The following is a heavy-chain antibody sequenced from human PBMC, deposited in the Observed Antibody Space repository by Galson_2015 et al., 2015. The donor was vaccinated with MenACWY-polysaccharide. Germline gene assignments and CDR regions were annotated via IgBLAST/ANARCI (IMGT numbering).Heavy chain of an antibody. CDR1: GFSFRSHW. V-gene: IGHV3-74*01. Sequence: SLRLSCAASGFSFRSHWMHWVRQAPGEGRVRGSRVNCAVTVRKYADSVKGRFTISRDNAKNTLYLEMNSLRVEDTAVYFCARDRVDVEVIDAHTMFDNWGQGGLVTVSS. J-gene: IGHJ4*02. CDR3: ARDRVDVEVIDAHTMFDN. D-gene: IGHD5-12*01. CDR2: VNCAVTVR.